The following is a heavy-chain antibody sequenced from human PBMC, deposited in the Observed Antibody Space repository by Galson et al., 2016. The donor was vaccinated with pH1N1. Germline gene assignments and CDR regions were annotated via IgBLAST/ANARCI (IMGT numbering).Heavy chain of an antibody. CDR2: INQDGSKK. D-gene: IGHD2-2*01. V-gene: IGHV3-7*03. Sequence: SLRLSCAASGFTFSTFWMSWVRQAPGKGLEWVANINQDGSKKYYVDSVKGRFTISRDNSMNTLYLQMNSLRAEDKAVYYCAKDQGAYCSSTSCYGYDYWGQGTLVTVSS. CDR1: GFTFSTFW. J-gene: IGHJ4*02. CDR3: AKDQGAYCSSTSCYGYDY.